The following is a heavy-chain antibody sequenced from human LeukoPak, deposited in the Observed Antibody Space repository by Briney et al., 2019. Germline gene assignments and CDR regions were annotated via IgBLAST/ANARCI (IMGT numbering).Heavy chain of an antibody. J-gene: IGHJ4*02. D-gene: IGHD6-13*01. CDR3: ASPARIAAAGAHFDY. Sequence: GASVKVSCKASGGTFSSYAISWVRQAPGQGLEWMGGIIPIFGTANYAQKFQGRVTITADKSTSTAYMELSSLRSEDTAVYYCASPARIAAAGAHFDYWGQGTLVTVSS. V-gene: IGHV1-69*06. CDR1: GGTFSSYA. CDR2: IIPIFGTA.